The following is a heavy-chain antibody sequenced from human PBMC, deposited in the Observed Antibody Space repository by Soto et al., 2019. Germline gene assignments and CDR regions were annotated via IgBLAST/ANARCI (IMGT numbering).Heavy chain of an antibody. Sequence: ASVKVSCKASGYTFTSYAMYWVRQAPGQRLEWMGWINAGNGNTKYSQKFQGRVTITRDTSASTAYMELSSLRSEDTAVYYCASSSGWYEGAFDIWGQGTMVTVSS. CDR3: ASSSGWYEGAFDI. J-gene: IGHJ3*02. D-gene: IGHD6-19*01. CDR2: INAGNGNT. V-gene: IGHV1-3*01. CDR1: GYTFTSYA.